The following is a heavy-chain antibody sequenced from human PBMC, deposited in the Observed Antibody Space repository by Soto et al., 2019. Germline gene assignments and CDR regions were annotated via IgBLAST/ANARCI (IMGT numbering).Heavy chain of an antibody. CDR1: GGSVWSGVYY. CDR2: IYYSGST. V-gene: IGHV4-30-4*01. D-gene: IGHD4-17*01. CDR3: ASYGDYYYYGMDV. Sequence: KHSGPLALTSTASGGSVWSGVYYWSWISQPPGKGLEWIGYIYYSGSTYYNPSLKSRVTISVDTSKNQFSLKLSSVTAADTAVYYCASYGDYYYYGMDVWGQGTTVTVSS. J-gene: IGHJ6*02.